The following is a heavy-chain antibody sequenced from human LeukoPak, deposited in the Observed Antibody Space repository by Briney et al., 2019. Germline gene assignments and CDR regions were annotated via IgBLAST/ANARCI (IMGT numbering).Heavy chain of an antibody. D-gene: IGHD2-15*01. Sequence: AHTGVTLSTDSKHRVRRSPDQEKEWLVVISSAGGTQYYADSVKGRFTIYRDNSRSKLHLQMNSLRPEYTAVYYCAKEGGVVVLGNLHFDSWGQGTLVTVSS. CDR3: AKEGGVVVLGNLHFDS. CDR1: GVTLSTDS. J-gene: IGHJ4*02. CDR2: ISSAGGTQ. V-gene: IGHV3-30*18.